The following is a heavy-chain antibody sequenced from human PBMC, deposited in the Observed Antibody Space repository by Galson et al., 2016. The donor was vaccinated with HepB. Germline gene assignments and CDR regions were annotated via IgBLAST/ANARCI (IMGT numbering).Heavy chain of an antibody. J-gene: IGHJ3*02. CDR2: IDWDNNE. D-gene: IGHD2-15*01. V-gene: IGHV2-70*11. CDR1: GFSLRTNGMC. Sequence: PALVKPTQTLTLTCTFSGFSLRTNGMCVSWIRQPPGKALEWLARIDWDNNEYRSPSLRTRLTLSKDTSTNQVVLTMTNLDPEDTATYYCARTPRYCRGDGCDRFDIWGQGTMVTVSS. CDR3: ARTPRYCRGDGCDRFDI.